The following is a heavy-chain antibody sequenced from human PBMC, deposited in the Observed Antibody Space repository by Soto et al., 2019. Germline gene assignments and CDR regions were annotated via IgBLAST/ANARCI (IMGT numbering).Heavy chain of an antibody. J-gene: IGHJ6*02. D-gene: IGHD3-3*02. CDR1: GGTFSTAA. CDR2: IMPIFRTA. V-gene: IGHV1-69*12. Sequence: QVQVEQSGAEVKKPGSSVKVSCKASGGTFSTAAISWVRQAPGQGLEWMGGIMPIFRTANYAQKFQGRVTITADESTTTAYLELRSLRSEDTAVYYCARDKDRPQLGGNYYYIMAVWGQGTTVTVSS. CDR3: ARDKDRPQLGGNYYYIMAV.